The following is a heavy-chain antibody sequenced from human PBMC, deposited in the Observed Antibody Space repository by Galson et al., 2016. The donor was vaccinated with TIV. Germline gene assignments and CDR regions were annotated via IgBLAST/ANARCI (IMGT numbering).Heavy chain of an antibody. V-gene: IGHV3-21*01. CDR2: ISSIGTYI. CDR3: ARDPDPYVGAKPFDY. D-gene: IGHD1-26*01. J-gene: IGHJ4*02. Sequence: PRLSCAASGFTFSSFSMNWVRQAPGKGLEWVSSISSIGTYIYYTDSVKGRFSISRDNAKNSLYLQMNSLRAEDMAVYYCARDPDPYVGAKPFDYWGQGTQVTVSS. CDR1: GFTFSSFS.